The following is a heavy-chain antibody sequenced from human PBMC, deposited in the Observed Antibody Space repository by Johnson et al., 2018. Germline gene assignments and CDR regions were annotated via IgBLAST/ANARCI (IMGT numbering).Heavy chain of an antibody. J-gene: IGHJ3*02. CDR2: IYYSGST. CDR3: ASVKGYSSSWHDAFDI. Sequence: QVQLQESGPGLVKPSETLSLTCTVSGGSISSYYWSWIRQPPGKGLEWIGYIYYSGSTNYNPSLKSRVTISVDTSKNQFSLKLSSVTAADTAVYYCASVKGYSSSWHDAFDIWGQGTMVTVSS. D-gene: IGHD6-13*01. V-gene: IGHV4-59*01. CDR1: GGSISSYY.